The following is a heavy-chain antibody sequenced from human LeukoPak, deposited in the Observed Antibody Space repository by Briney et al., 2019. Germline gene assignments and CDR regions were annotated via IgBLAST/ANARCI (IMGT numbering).Heavy chain of an antibody. CDR2: IYHSGST. CDR1: GYSISSGYY. V-gene: IGHV4-38-2*01. J-gene: IGHJ4*02. CDR3: ARQRSSGWYI. Sequence: SETLSLPCAVSGYSISSGYYWGWIRQPPGKGLEWIGSIYHSGSTYYNPSLKSRVTISVDTSKNQFSLKLSSVTAADTAVYYCARQRSSGWYIWGQGTLVTVSS. D-gene: IGHD6-19*01.